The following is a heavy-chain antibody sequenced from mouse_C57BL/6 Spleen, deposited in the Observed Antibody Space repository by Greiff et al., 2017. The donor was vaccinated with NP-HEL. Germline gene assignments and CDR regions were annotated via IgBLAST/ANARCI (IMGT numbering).Heavy chain of an antibody. D-gene: IGHD1-1*01. V-gene: IGHV10-1*01. Sequence: DVMLVESGGGLVQPKGSLKLSCAASGFSFNTYAMNWVRQAPGKGLEWVARIRSKSNNYATYYADSVKDRFTISRDDSESMLYLQMNNLKTEDTAMYYCVRHGAFHYGSSYVVMDYWGQGASVTVSS. CDR3: VRHGAFHYGSSYVVMDY. J-gene: IGHJ4*01. CDR2: IRSKSNNYAT. CDR1: GFSFNTYA.